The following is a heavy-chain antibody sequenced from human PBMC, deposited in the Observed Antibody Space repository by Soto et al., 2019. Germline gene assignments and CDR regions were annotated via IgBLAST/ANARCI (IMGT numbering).Heavy chain of an antibody. J-gene: IGHJ3*02. Sequence: SETLSLTCTVSGVSISSGGYYWSWIRQHPGKGLEWIGYIYYSGSTYYNPSLKSRVTISVDTSKNQFSLKLSSVTAADTAVYYCARDVGLPAATHSRKDKNGVRKALDIWGQGTMVTVSS. CDR1: GVSISSGGYY. CDR2: IYYSGST. CDR3: ARDVGLPAATHSRKDKNGVRKALDI. V-gene: IGHV4-31*03. D-gene: IGHD2-15*01.